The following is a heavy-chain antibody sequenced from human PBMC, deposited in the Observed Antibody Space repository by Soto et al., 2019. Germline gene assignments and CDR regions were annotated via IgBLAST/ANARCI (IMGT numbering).Heavy chain of an antibody. CDR1: GGSISSYY. J-gene: IGHJ4*02. D-gene: IGHD1-26*01. Sequence: QVQLQESGPGLVKPSETLSLTCTVSGGSISSYYWSWIRQPPGKGLEWIGYIYYSGSTNYNPSLKSRVTISVDTSKNQFSLKLSSVTAADTAVYYCARVRWELAVDYWGQGTLVTVSS. CDR2: IYYSGST. V-gene: IGHV4-59*01. CDR3: ARVRWELAVDY.